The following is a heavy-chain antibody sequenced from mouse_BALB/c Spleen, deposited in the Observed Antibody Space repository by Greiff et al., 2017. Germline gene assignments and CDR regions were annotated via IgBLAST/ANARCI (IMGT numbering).Heavy chain of an antibody. CDR2: ISYSGST. V-gene: IGHV3-2*02. J-gene: IGHJ2*01. D-gene: IGHD1-1*01. CDR3: ARAYYGSSLGY. Sequence: EVKLQESGPGLVKPSQSLSLTCTVTGYSITSDYAWNWIRQFPGNKLEWMGYISYSGSTSYNPSLKSRISITRDTSKNQFFLQLNSVTTEDTATYYCARAYYGSSLGYWGQGTTLTVSS. CDR1: GYSITSDYA.